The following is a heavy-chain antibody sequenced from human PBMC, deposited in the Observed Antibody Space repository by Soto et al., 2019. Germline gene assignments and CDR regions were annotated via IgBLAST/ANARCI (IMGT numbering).Heavy chain of an antibody. D-gene: IGHD3-10*01. CDR2: IFYTGST. Sequence: SETLSLTCTVSGGSISSGSYYWSWIRQHPGKGLQWIGYIFYTGSTYYNPSLKSRITVSLDTSKNQFSLKLTSVTAADTALYYCARTTVLWFGRTGSNWFDPWGQGTLVTVSS. CDR3: ARTTVLWFGRTGSNWFDP. CDR1: GGSISSGSYY. J-gene: IGHJ5*02. V-gene: IGHV4-31*03.